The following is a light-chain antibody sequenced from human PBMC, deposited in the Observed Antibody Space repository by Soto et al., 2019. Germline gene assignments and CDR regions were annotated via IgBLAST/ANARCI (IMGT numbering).Light chain of an antibody. CDR2: AAS. V-gene: IGKV1-8*01. J-gene: IGKJ4*01. CDR1: QGISSY. CDR3: QQYYSYPLT. Sequence: AIRMTQSPSSLSASTGDRVTITCRASQGISSYLAWYQQKPGKAPKLLIYAASTLQSGVTSRFSGSGSGTDFTLTISCLQSEDFATYYCQQYYSYPLTFGGGTKVDIK.